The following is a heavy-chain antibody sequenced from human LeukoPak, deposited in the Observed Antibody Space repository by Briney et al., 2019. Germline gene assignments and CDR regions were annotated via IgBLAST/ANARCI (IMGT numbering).Heavy chain of an antibody. D-gene: IGHD6-19*01. J-gene: IGHJ4*02. CDR3: ARGGQLAVPDPFDS. V-gene: IGHV4-59*11. CDR1: GGPLRSHY. Sequence: PSETLSLTCTVCGGPLRSHYWSGIRQPPGKALEGLGHTYYRWSTTYSPSLKSRLTISVDTSRHQFSLSLISVTAADTAVYYCARGGQLAVPDPFDSWGQGTLVTVSS. CDR2: TYYRWST.